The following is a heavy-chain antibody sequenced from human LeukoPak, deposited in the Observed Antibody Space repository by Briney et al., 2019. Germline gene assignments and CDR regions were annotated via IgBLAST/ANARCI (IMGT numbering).Heavy chain of an antibody. Sequence: ASVKVSCKASGYTFTSYGISWVRQAPGQGLEWMGWISAYNGNTNYAQKFQGRVTITTDESTSTAYMELSSLRSEDTAVYYCAGEHIVVVIAKIRRGNWFDPWGQGTLVTVSS. CDR3: AGEHIVVVIAKIRRGNWFDP. V-gene: IGHV1-18*01. CDR2: ISAYNGNT. D-gene: IGHD2-21*01. J-gene: IGHJ5*02. CDR1: GYTFTSYG.